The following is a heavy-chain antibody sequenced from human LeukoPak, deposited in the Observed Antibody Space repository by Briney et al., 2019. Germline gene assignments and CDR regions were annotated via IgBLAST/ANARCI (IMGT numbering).Heavy chain of an antibody. J-gene: IGHJ4*02. D-gene: IGHD6-6*01. CDR2: ISYDGSNK. CDR1: GFTFSSYG. Sequence: PGGSLRLSCAASGFTFSSYGMHWVRQAPGKGLEWVAVISYDGSNKYYADSVKGRFTISRDNSKNTLYLQMNSLRAEDTAVHYCAKDSSSSDYFDYWGQGTLVTVSS. CDR3: AKDSSSSDYFDY. V-gene: IGHV3-30*18.